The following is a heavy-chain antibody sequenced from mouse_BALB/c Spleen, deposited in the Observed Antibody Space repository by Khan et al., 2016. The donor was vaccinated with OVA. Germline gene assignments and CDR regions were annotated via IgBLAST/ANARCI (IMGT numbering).Heavy chain of an antibody. J-gene: IGHJ3*01. V-gene: IGHV1-4*01. CDR2: INPSNGYT. D-gene: IGHD2-14*01. CDR1: GYTFTTYT. CDR3: ARDGAYYRADGWFSY. Sequence: VQLQQSGAELARPGASVKMSCKASGYTFTTYTMHWVKQRPGQGLEWIGYINPSNGYTNYNQKFKDKSTLTADKSSSTAYMQLSSLTSDYSAVYYCARDGAYYRADGWFSYWGQGTLVTVS.